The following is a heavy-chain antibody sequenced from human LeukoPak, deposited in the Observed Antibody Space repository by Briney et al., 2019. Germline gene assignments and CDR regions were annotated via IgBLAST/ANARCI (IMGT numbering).Heavy chain of an antibody. CDR1: GGSFSSSDYY. V-gene: IGHV4-39*01. J-gene: IGHJ4*02. CDR2: MYDSGST. D-gene: IGHD6-13*01. Sequence: SETLSLTCTVSGGSFSSSDYYWGWIRQPPGKGLEWIGSMYDSGSTYHNPSLKSRVTISLQMSKNQFSLKLTSVTAADAAVYYCARHSMVGSSWSFYYFDYWGQGTLVTVSS. CDR3: ARHSMVGSSWSFYYFDY.